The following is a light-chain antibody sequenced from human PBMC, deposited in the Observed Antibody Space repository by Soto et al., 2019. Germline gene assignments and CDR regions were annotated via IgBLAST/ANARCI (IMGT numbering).Light chain of an antibody. CDR1: QSVSSSY. V-gene: IGKV3-20*01. J-gene: IGKJ1*01. CDR3: QQYGSSPRT. Sequence: ETVLTQSPATLSLSPGERATLSCRASQSVSSSYLAWYQQKPGQAPRLLIYGASSRATGIPDRFSGSGSGTDFTLTISRLEPEDFAVYYCQQYGSSPRTLGQGTKV. CDR2: GAS.